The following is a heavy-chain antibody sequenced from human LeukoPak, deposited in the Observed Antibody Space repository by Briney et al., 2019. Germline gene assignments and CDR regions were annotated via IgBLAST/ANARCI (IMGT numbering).Heavy chain of an antibody. Sequence: GGSLRLSCAASGFTFSSYSMNWVRQAPGKGLEWVSSISSSSSYIYYADSVKGRFTISRDNAKNSLYLQMNSLRAEDTAVYYCARELLSGTMVRGVIIRPGAFDIWGQGTMVTVSS. V-gene: IGHV3-21*01. CDR1: GFTFSSYS. J-gene: IGHJ3*02. CDR2: ISSSSSYI. CDR3: ARELLSGTMVRGVIIRPGAFDI. D-gene: IGHD3-10*01.